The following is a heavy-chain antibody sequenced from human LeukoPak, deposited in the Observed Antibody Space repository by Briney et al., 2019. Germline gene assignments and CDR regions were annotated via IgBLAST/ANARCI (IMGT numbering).Heavy chain of an antibody. V-gene: IGHV6-1*01. CDR1: GDSVSINSAA. CDR3: ARSPSPYSSGWYFDY. D-gene: IGHD6-19*01. CDR2: TYQRSRWYN. Sequence: SQTLSLTCAISGDSVSINSAAWNWIRQSPSRGLEWLGRTYQRSRWYNDYAVSVKSRITINPDISKNQFSLQLNSVTPEDTAVYYCARSPSPYSSGWYFDYWGQGTLITVSS. J-gene: IGHJ4*02.